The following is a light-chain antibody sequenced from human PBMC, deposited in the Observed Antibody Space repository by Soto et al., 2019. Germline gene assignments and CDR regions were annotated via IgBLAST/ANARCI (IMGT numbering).Light chain of an antibody. V-gene: IGLV1-40*01. CDR2: RNT. Sequence: QSVLTQPPSVSGAPGQRVTISCTGNSSNIGANYDVHWYHHLPETAPKLLIYRNTDRPSGVPDRFSGSRSGTSASLAITGLQAEDEGDFYCQSFDNSLNSVVFGGGTKLTVL. J-gene: IGLJ2*01. CDR3: QSFDNSLNSVV. CDR1: SSNIGANYD.